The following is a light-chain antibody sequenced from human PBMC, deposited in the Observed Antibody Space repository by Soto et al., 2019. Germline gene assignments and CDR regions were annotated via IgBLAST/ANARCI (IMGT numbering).Light chain of an antibody. J-gene: IGKJ4*01. CDR1: QSVSSSH. CDR3: QHYGNSLT. Sequence: DIVLTQSPGTLSLSPGESVTLSCRASQSVSSSHLAWYQQEPGQAPRLFIYGASRRATGIPDRFSGSGSGTDFTLTISRLQPEDFAVYSCQHYGNSLTFGGGTKVEIK. CDR2: GAS. V-gene: IGKV3-20*01.